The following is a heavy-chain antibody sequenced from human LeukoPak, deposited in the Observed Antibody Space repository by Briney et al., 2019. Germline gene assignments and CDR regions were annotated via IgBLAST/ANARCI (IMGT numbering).Heavy chain of an antibody. J-gene: IGHJ4*02. D-gene: IGHD2/OR15-2a*01. Sequence: GGSLRLSCVASGFSFSTQRMHWVRQAPGKGLVWVSHINSDGSWTSYADSVKGRFTISKDNAKNTVYLQMNSLRAEDTAVYYCVSFYETYWGRGTLVTVSS. CDR3: VSFYETY. CDR2: INSDGSWT. V-gene: IGHV3-74*01. CDR1: GFSFSTQR.